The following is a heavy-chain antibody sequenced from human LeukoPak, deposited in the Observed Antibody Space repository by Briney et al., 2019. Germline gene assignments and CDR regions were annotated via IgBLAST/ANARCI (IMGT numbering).Heavy chain of an antibody. V-gene: IGHV4-61*01. CDR3: TRKNTYDPEDY. CDR2: IYNSGTT. D-gene: IGHD5-18*01. Sequence: SETLSLTCNVSGGSVSSGSYYWSWIRQPPGKGLEWIGYIYNSGTTNYNPSLKSRVTISVDSSKNQISLKLTSVTAADTALYYCTRKNTYDPEDYWGQGTLVTVSS. CDR1: GGSVSSGSYY. J-gene: IGHJ4*02.